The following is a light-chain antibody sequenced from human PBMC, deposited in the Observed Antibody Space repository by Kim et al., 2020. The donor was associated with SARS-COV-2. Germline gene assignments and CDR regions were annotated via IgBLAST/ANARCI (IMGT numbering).Light chain of an antibody. CDR3: QQFNSFPLT. J-gene: IGKJ4*01. V-gene: IGKV1-13*02. Sequence: AIQLTQSPSSLSASVGDRVTITCRASQGISSASAWYQQKPGKAPKLLIYDASSLESGVPSRFSGSGSGTDFTLTINSLQPEDFATYYCQQFNSFPLTFGGGTKVDIK. CDR1: QGISSA. CDR2: DAS.